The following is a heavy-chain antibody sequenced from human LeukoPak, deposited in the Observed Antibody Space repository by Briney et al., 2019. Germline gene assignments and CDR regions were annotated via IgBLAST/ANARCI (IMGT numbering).Heavy chain of an antibody. CDR3: ARAGSSGLFTYFDY. J-gene: IGHJ4*02. Sequence: PSQTLSLTCTVSGASISIGSFYWSWIRQPAGKGLEWIGRIYTSGSTDYSPSLKSRVTISVDTSKNQFSLKLSSVTAADTAVYYCARAGSSGLFTYFDYWGQGTLVTVSS. CDR1: GASISIGSFY. D-gene: IGHD3-10*02. CDR2: IYTSGST. V-gene: IGHV4-61*02.